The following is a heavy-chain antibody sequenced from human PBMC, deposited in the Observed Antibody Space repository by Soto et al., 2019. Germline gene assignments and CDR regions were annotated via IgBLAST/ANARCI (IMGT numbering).Heavy chain of an antibody. Sequence: GGSLRLSCASSGFTFSSYNLNWVRQAPGKGLEWVSSITPSSNYRHYADSVKGRFTISRDNAKNSLFLQMYSLRAEDTAVYYCAREFCSGTSCPFYYYSAMDVWGQGTTGTVS. V-gene: IGHV3-21*01. D-gene: IGHD2-2*01. J-gene: IGHJ6*02. CDR2: ITPSSNYR. CDR3: AREFCSGTSCPFYYYSAMDV. CDR1: GFTFSSYN.